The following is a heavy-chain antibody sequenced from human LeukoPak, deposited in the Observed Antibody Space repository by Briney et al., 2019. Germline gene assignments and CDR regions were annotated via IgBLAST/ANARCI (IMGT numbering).Heavy chain of an antibody. CDR1: GFTFSSYG. CDR2: IWYDGSNK. D-gene: IGHD3-3*01. J-gene: IGHJ6*03. V-gene: IGHV3-33*06. Sequence: PGGSLRLSCAASGFTFSSYGMHWVRQAPGKGLEWVAVIWYDGSNKYYADSVKGRFTISRDNSKNTLYLQTNSLRAEDTAVYYCAKEARGTIFGVVTLDYMDVWGKGTTVTVSS. CDR3: AKEARGTIFGVVTLDYMDV.